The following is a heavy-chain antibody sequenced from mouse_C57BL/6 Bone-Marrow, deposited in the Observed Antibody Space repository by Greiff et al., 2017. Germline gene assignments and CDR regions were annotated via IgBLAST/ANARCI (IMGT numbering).Heavy chain of an antibody. V-gene: IGHV14-2*01. CDR3: SGGGGPLPTTVVAEGAD. CDR1: GFTITDYY. Sequence: VQLQQSGAELVKPGASVKLSCTASGFTITDYYMHWVKQRPEQGLEWIGRIDPEDGGTNYAPKFQGKATLTVDTSSNTAYLQLSSLTSEDSAVYYYSGGGGPLPTTVVAEGADWGQGTMVTVSA. CDR2: IDPEDGGT. D-gene: IGHD1-1*01. J-gene: IGHJ3*01.